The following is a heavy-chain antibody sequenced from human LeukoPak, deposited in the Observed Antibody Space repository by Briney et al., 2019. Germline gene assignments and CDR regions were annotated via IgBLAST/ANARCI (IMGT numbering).Heavy chain of an antibody. CDR2: IRSSSTYT. CDR3: ARGENSGSYMVY. V-gene: IGHV3-11*06. CDR1: GFTFSDYY. J-gene: IGHJ4*02. D-gene: IGHD1-26*01. Sequence: GGSLRLSCAASGFTFSDYYMSWIRQAPGQGLEWLSYIRSSSTYTNYADSVKGRFTISRDNAKNSLYLQMNSLRAEDTAVYYCARGENSGSYMVYWGQGILVTVSS.